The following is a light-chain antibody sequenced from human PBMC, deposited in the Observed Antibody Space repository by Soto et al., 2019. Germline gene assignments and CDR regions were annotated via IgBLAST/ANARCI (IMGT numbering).Light chain of an antibody. J-gene: IGKJ4*01. CDR1: QSISPW. Sequence: DSQMTQFPSTLSASVGDRVTITCRASQSISPWLALYQQKPGKAPKILISKASTLQSGVPPRFSGSGSGTEFTLTISSLQPDDCATSYCQQYERYPMTFGGGTKVEIK. CDR2: KAS. V-gene: IGKV1-5*03. CDR3: QQYERYPMT.